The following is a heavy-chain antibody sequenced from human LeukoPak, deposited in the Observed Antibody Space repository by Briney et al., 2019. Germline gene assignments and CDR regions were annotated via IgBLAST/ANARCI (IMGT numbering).Heavy chain of an antibody. CDR1: GFTFSSYA. V-gene: IGHV3-30-3*01. D-gene: IGHD2-2*01. Sequence: GGSLRLSCAASGFTFSSYAMHWVRQAPGKGLEWVAVISYDGSNKYYADSVKGRFTISRDNSKNTLYLQMNSLRAEDTAVYYCARDRGYCSSTSCLNWFDPWGQGTPVTVSS. J-gene: IGHJ5*02. CDR2: ISYDGSNK. CDR3: ARDRGYCSSTSCLNWFDP.